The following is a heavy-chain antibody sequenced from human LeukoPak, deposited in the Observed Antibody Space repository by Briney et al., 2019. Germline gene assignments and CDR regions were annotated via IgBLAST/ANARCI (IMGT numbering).Heavy chain of an antibody. CDR1: GGSISSSSYY. V-gene: IGHV4-39*01. J-gene: IGHJ4*02. Sequence: PSETLSLTCTVSGGSISSSSYYWGWIRQPPGKGLEWIGSIYYSGSTYYNPSLKSRVTISVDTSKNQFSLKLSSVTAADTAVYYCARLPRQSVVRGVMVFFDYWGQGTLVTVSS. D-gene: IGHD3-10*01. CDR3: ARLPRQSVVRGVMVFFDY. CDR2: IYYSGST.